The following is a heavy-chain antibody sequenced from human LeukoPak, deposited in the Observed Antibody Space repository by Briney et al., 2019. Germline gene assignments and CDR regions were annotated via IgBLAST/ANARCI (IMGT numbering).Heavy chain of an antibody. CDR3: ARDLLAVAGTKSNGMDV. V-gene: IGHV3-33*01. J-gene: IGHJ6*02. Sequence: PGRSLRLSCAASGFTFSSYGMHWVRQAPGKGLEWVAVIWYDGSNKYYADSVKGRFAISRDNSKNTLYLQMNSLRAGDTAVYYCARDLLAVAGTKSNGMDVWGQGTTVTVSS. D-gene: IGHD6-19*01. CDR1: GFTFSSYG. CDR2: IWYDGSNK.